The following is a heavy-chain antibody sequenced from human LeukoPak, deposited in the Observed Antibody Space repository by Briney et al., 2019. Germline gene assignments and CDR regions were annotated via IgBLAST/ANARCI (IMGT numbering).Heavy chain of an antibody. CDR3: ARDSSTMEVYFQH. CDR2: IYRGGST. CDR1: GFTVSSNY. J-gene: IGHJ1*01. Sequence: GGSLRLSCAASGFTVSSNYMSWVRQAPGKGLEWVSVIYRGGSTYYADCVKGRFTISRDNSKNTLYLQMNSLRAEDTAVYYCARDSSTMEVYFQHWGQGTLVTVSS. D-gene: IGHD3-10*01. V-gene: IGHV3-53*01.